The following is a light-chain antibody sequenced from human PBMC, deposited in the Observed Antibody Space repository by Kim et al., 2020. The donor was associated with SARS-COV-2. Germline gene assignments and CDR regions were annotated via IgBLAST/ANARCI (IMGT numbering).Light chain of an antibody. CDR1: SSDVGGYNY. CDR2: EVS. V-gene: IGLV2-8*01. J-gene: IGLJ3*02. Sequence: QSALTQPPSASGSPGQSVTISCTGTSSDVGGYNYVSWYQQHPGKAPKLMIYEVSKRPSGVPDRFSGSKSGNTASLTVSGLQAEDEADYYCSSSTVFGGGTHLTVL. CDR3: SSSTV.